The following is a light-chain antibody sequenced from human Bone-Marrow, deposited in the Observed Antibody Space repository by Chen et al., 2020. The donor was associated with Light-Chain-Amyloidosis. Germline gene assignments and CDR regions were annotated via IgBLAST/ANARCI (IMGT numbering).Light chain of an antibody. V-gene: IGLV3-1*01. CDR2: QDD. Sequence: SYELTQAPSVSVSPVQIAMITCSGNQLGDTFVFWYQQRPAQSPVVVIYQDDKRPSGIPERVSGANSGNTATLTIGGTQTVDEGDYYCQTWDSNTVVFGGGTRLTVL. CDR1: QLGDTF. CDR3: QTWDSNTVV. J-gene: IGLJ2*01.